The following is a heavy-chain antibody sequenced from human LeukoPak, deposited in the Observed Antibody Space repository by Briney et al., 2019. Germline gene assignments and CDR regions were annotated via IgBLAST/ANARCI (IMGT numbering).Heavy chain of an antibody. V-gene: IGHV1-2*02. CDR2: INPYSGNT. CDR3: ARDLVGATPVYWYFDL. CDR1: GYTFTAYY. D-gene: IGHD1-26*01. Sequence: GASVKVSCKASGYTFTAYYIHWVRLAPGQGLEWMGWINPYSGNTDFAQKFQGGVTMTRDTSISTAYMELSRLRSDDTAVYYCARDLVGATPVYWYFDLWGRGTLLTVSA. J-gene: IGHJ2*01.